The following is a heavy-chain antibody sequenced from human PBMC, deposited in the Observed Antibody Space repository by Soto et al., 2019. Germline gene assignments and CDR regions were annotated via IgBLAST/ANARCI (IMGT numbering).Heavy chain of an antibody. D-gene: IGHD3-22*01. J-gene: IGHJ4*02. CDR3: AARPPYYYDSSGYYYFDY. Sequence: PGGSLRLSCRTSGFTFSGYWMHWVRQVPGKGMEWVSKIDSNGIMTDYADSVKGRFTISRDNAKNSLYLQMNGLRAEDTAVYYCAARPPYYYDSSGYYYFDYWGQGTLVTVSS. V-gene: IGHV3-74*01. CDR1: GFTFSGYW. CDR2: IDSNGIMT.